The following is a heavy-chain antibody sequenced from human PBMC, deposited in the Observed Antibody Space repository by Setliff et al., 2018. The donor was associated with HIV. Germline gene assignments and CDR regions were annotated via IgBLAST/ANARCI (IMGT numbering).Heavy chain of an antibody. CDR3: AKHGFERKSPYNWFDS. CDR2: IFPRDSDA. CDR1: GYDFTYNW. Sequence: GESLKISCKGSGYDFTYNWIAWVRKMPGKGLEWMGIIFPRDSDARYSPSFQGQVTISADKSINTAYLHWRRLRASDTAMYYCAKHGFERKSPYNWFDSWGQGTLVTVSS. V-gene: IGHV5-51*01. D-gene: IGHD2-21*01. J-gene: IGHJ5*01.